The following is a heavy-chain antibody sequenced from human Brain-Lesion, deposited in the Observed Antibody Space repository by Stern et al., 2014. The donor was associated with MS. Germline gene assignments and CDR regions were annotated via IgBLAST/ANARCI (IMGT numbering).Heavy chain of an antibody. Sequence: VQLVESGAEVKKPGASLKISCKGSGYRFTNNWIGWVRQMPGKGLEGMGIIWPGDSDTRYSPSFQGQVTISADKSISTAYLQWSSLQASDTAMYYCARRGDSSSSGFDYWGQGTLVIVSS. J-gene: IGHJ4*02. V-gene: IGHV5-51*01. CDR2: IWPGDSDT. D-gene: IGHD6-6*01. CDR1: GYRFTNNW. CDR3: ARRGDSSSSGFDY.